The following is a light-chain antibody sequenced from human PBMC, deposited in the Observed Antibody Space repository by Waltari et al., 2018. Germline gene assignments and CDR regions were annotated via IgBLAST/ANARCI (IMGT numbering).Light chain of an antibody. V-gene: IGKV1-39*01. CDR2: AAS. Sequence: DIQMTQSPSSLSASVGDRVTITCRASQSISSYLNWYQQKPGKAPKLLIYAASSLQSGVPSRFSGSGSGTEFTLTISSLQPDDFATYYCQQYNSYLFTFGPGTKVDIK. J-gene: IGKJ3*01. CDR3: QQYNSYLFT. CDR1: QSISSY.